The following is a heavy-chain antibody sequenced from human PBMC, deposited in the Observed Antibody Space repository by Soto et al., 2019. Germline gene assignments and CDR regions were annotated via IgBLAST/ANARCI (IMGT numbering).Heavy chain of an antibody. V-gene: IGHV4-4*07. CDR1: GGSISSYR. D-gene: IGHD1-7*01. Sequence: AETRSLTCTVPGGSISSYRWSWIPQSAGKGLGWIGRFNNYGNTQYNPSLTSRVTVSVDTSRYQFFLTLRSVTAADSAVYHCGRESGETWDYEASWGQGTPVTVSS. CDR3: GRESGETWDYEAS. CDR2: FNNYGNT. J-gene: IGHJ5*02.